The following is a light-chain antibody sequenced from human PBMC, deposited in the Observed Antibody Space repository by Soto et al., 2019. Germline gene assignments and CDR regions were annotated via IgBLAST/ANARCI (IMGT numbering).Light chain of an antibody. CDR3: SSYAGSDILVV. V-gene: IGLV2-23*01. Sequence: QSVLTQPGSVSGSPGQSITISCSGTSSDIGSYNLVSWYQQHPGKAPKLIIFEGSRLPSGVSSRFSGSKSGNTASLTISGLRAEDEAEYFCSSYAGSDILVVFGGGTKLTVL. J-gene: IGLJ2*01. CDR1: SSDIGSYNL. CDR2: EGS.